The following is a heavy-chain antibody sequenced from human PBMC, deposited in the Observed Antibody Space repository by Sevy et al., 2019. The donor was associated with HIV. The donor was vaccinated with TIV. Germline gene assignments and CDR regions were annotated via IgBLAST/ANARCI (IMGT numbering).Heavy chain of an antibody. V-gene: IGHV3-30-3*01. CDR1: GFTFSSYA. J-gene: IGHJ3*02. Sequence: GGSLRLSCAASGFTFSSYAMHWVRQAPGKGLEWVAVISYDGSNKYYVDSVNGRFTISRDNSKNTLYLQMNSLRAEDTAVYYCARGGYSYAKTSDAFDIWGQGTMVTVSS. CDR3: ARGGYSYAKTSDAFDI. CDR2: ISYDGSNK. D-gene: IGHD5-18*01.